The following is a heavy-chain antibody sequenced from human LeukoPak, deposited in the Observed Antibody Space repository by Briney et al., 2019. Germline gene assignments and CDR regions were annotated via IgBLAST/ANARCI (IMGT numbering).Heavy chain of an antibody. CDR2: ISRTSSYI. J-gene: IGHJ4*02. CDR3: ARVLETDCTGGSCYSGLDY. D-gene: IGHD2-15*01. Sequence: GGSLRLSCAASGFTFSHYNMNWVRQAPGKGLEWVSSISRTSSYIYYADSVKGRFTISRDNAQNSLYLQMNSLRVEDTAVYYCARVLETDCTGGSCYSGLDYWGQGTLVTVSS. V-gene: IGHV3-21*01. CDR1: GFTFSHYN.